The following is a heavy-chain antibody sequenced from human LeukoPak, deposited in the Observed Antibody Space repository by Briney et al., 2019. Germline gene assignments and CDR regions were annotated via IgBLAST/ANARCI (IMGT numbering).Heavy chain of an antibody. J-gene: IGHJ4*02. V-gene: IGHV3-23*01. D-gene: IGHD3-9*01. CDR3: AKWGDYDILTGYYDSDY. CDR2: IGGRGGGT. CDR1: GFTFRNYA. Sequence: GASLRLSCAASGFTFRNYAMSWVRQAPGEGLGWVSAIGGRGGGTYYADSVKGRFTVSRDDSKNTLYLQMNTLRAEDTAVYYCAKWGDYDILTGYYDSDYWGQGTLVTVSS.